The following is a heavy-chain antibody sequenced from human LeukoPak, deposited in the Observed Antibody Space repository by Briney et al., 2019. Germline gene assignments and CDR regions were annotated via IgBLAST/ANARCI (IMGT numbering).Heavy chain of an antibody. D-gene: IGHD3-10*01. V-gene: IGHV3-23*01. Sequence: GGSLRLSCAASGFTFSTYAMGWVRQAPGKGLEWVSAISGSGGSTYYADSVKGRFTISRDNAKNSLYLQMNSLRAEDTAVYYCARVSMVRGVSFDYWGQGTLVTVSS. CDR2: ISGSGGST. CDR3: ARVSMVRGVSFDY. J-gene: IGHJ4*02. CDR1: GFTFSTYA.